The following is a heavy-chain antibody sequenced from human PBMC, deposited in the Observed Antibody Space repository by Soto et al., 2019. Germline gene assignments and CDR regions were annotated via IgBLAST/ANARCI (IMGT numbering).Heavy chain of an antibody. J-gene: IGHJ5*02. D-gene: IGHD2-2*02. Sequence: SQTLSLTCAISGDSVSSNSAAWNWIRQSPSRGLEWLGRTYYRSKWYNDYAVSVKSRITINPDTSKNQFSLQLNSVTPEDTAVYYCARGERREYCISTSCYNLWFDPWGQGTLVTVSS. CDR3: ARGERREYCISTSCYNLWFDP. V-gene: IGHV6-1*01. CDR2: TYYRSKWYN. CDR1: GDSVSSNSAA.